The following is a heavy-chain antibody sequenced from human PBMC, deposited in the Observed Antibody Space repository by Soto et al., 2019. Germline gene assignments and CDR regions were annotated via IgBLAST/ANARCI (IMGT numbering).Heavy chain of an antibody. CDR1: GFTFSSYG. V-gene: IGHV3-30*18. CDR2: ISYDGSNK. D-gene: IGHD3-10*01. Sequence: GESLKISCAASGFTFSSYGMHWVRQAPGKGLEWVAVISYDGSNKYYADSVKGRFTISRDNSKNTLYLQMNSLRAEDTAVYYCAKGDGGFGEFPDYWGQGTLVTVSS. CDR3: AKGDGGFGEFPDY. J-gene: IGHJ4*02.